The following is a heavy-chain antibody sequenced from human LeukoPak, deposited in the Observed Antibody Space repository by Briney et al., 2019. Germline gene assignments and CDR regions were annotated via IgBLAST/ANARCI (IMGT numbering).Heavy chain of an antibody. D-gene: IGHD3-22*01. CDR2: INPNSGGT. Sequence: ASVTVSCTASGYTFTGHYMHWVRQAPGQGLEWMGWINPNSGGTNYAQKFQGRVTMTRDTSITTAYMELSRLKSDDTAVYYCAREVDYYDSSDYFPLGYWGRGTLVTVSS. CDR1: GYTFTGHY. CDR3: AREVDYYDSSDYFPLGY. J-gene: IGHJ4*02. V-gene: IGHV1-2*02.